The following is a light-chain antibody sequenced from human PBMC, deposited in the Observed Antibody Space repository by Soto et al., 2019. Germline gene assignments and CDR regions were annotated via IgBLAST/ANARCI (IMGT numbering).Light chain of an antibody. V-gene: IGKV3-11*01. CDR3: QQYNNWPLT. Sequence: DIVLTQSPATLSLSPGERATLSCRASQSVGSFLAWYQQKPGQAPRLLIYDASKRATGIPVRFSGSGSGTEFTLTISSLQSEDFAVYYCQQYNNWPLTFGGGTKVEIK. J-gene: IGKJ4*01. CDR1: QSVGSF. CDR2: DAS.